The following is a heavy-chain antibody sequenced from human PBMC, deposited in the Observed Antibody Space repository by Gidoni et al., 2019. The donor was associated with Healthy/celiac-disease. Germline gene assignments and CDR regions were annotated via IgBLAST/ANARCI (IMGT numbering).Heavy chain of an antibody. V-gene: IGHV3-11*06. CDR3: ARDWRDGGIAAAFDY. CDR1: GFTFSDYY. D-gene: IGHD6-13*01. Sequence: QVQLVESGGGLVKPGGSLRLSCAASGFTFSDYYMSWIRQSPGKGLEWVSYISSSSSYTNYADSVKGRFTISRDNAKNSLYLQMNSLRAEDTAVYYCARDWRDGGIAAAFDYWGQGTLVTVSS. J-gene: IGHJ4*02. CDR2: ISSSSSYT.